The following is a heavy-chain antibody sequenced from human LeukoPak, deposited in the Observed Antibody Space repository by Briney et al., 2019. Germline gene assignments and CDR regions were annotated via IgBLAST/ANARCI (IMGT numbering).Heavy chain of an antibody. CDR2: IYPGDSDT. V-gene: IGHV5-51*01. D-gene: IGHD3-9*01. J-gene: IGHJ6*02. CDR3: ASVTLTSYYYYGMDV. Sequence: GESLKISCKGSGYSFTSYWIGWVRQMPGKGLEWMGIIYPGDSDTRYSPSFQGQVTISADKSISAAYLQWSSLEASATAMYYCASVTLTSYYYYGMDVWGQGTTVTVSS. CDR1: GYSFTSYW.